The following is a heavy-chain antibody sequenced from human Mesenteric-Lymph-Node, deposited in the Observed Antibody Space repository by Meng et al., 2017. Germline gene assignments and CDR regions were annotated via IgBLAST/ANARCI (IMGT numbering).Heavy chain of an antibody. V-gene: IGHV5-51*01. Sequence: KVSCKGSGYSFTNYWIGWVRQMPGKGLEWMGIIYPGDSDTRYSPSFQGQVTISADKSITTAYLQWTSLKASDTAMYYCARPDYYDSSGYGFDYWGQGTLVTVSS. CDR1: GYSFTNYW. CDR2: IYPGDSDT. J-gene: IGHJ4*02. CDR3: ARPDYYDSSGYGFDY. D-gene: IGHD3-22*01.